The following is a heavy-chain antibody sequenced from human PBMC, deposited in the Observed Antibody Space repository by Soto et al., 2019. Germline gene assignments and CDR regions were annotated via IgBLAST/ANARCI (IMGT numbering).Heavy chain of an antibody. D-gene: IGHD3-9*01. CDR1: GYTFTSYG. J-gene: IGHJ4*02. Sequence: VKVSCKASGYTFTSYGISWVRQAPGQGLEWMGWISAYNGNTNYAQKLQGRVTMTTDTSTSTAYMELRSLRSDDTAVYYCARGPPTPRYFDWPPFDYWGQGTLVTVSS. CDR2: ISAYNGNT. V-gene: IGHV1-18*01. CDR3: ARGPPTPRYFDWPPFDY.